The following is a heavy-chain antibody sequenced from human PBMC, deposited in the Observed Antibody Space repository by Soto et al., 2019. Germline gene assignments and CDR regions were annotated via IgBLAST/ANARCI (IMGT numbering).Heavy chain of an antibody. V-gene: IGHV4-34*01. D-gene: IGHD1-7*01. Sequence: SETLAHNCAASGVSFIRYYWSWSRQPPGKALEWIGEIYHSGGTNYYPSPQSRVTISVRSKNRVSLHLNSVTAAATAVYFCARGLTGTRRHPGYWGTGTLVTASS. J-gene: IGHJ4*01. CDR2: IYHSGGT. CDR3: ARGLTGTRRHPGY. CDR1: GVSFIRYY.